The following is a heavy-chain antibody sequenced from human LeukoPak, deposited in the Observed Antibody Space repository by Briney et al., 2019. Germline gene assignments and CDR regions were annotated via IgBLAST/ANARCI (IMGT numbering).Heavy chain of an antibody. J-gene: IGHJ4*02. V-gene: IGHV3-20*04. CDR2: INWNGGST. CDR3: ARGSQSYYFDY. CDR1: GSTFDDYG. Sequence: GGSLRLSCAASGSTFDDYGMSWVRQAPGKGLEWVSGINWNGGSTAYADSVKGRFTISRDNAKNSLYLEMNSLRAEDTALYYCARGSQSYYFDYWGQGTLVTVSS.